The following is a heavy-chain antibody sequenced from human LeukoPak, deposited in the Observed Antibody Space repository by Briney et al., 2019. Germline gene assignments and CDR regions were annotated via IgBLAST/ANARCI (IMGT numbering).Heavy chain of an antibody. Sequence: GGSLRLSCAASGFTFSSYGMHWVRQAPGKGLEWVAYIQYDGSNEQYAHSVKGRFRISRDSSKNILYLQMNSLRAEDTAVYYCARDLSGVTGYTYGRGIDYWGQGTLVTVSS. V-gene: IGHV3-30*02. CDR1: GFTFSSYG. CDR2: IQYDGSNE. CDR3: ARDLSGVTGYTYGRGIDY. D-gene: IGHD5-18*01. J-gene: IGHJ4*02.